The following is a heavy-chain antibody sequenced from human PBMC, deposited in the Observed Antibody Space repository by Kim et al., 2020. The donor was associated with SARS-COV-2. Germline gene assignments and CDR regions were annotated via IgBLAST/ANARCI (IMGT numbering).Heavy chain of an antibody. CDR1: GYTFTRYA. CDR2: INTNTGNP. J-gene: IGHJ6*03. CDR3: ARDGGLLPPTYYYYMDV. D-gene: IGHD2-15*01. Sequence: ASVKVSCKASGYTFTRYAMNWVRQAPGQGLEWMGWINTNTGNPTYAQGFTGRFVFSLDTSVSTAYLQISSLKAEDTAVYYCARDGGLLPPTYYYYMDVWGKGTPVTVSS. V-gene: IGHV7-4-1*02.